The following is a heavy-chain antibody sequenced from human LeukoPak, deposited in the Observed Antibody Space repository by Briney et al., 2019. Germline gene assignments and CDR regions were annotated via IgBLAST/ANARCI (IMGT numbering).Heavy chain of an antibody. Sequence: PSETLSLTCTVSGGSISSSSYYWGWIRQPPGKGLEWIGSIYYSGSTNYNPSLKSRVTISVDTSKNQFSLKLSSVTAADTAVYYCARGGSMGYSSGWYPDYFDYWGQGTLVTVSS. D-gene: IGHD6-19*01. CDR3: ARGGSMGYSSGWYPDYFDY. CDR1: GGSISSSSYY. V-gene: IGHV4-39*07. CDR2: IYYSGST. J-gene: IGHJ4*02.